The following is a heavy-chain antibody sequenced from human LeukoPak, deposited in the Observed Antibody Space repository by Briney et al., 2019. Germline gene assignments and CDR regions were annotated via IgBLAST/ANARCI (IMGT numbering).Heavy chain of an antibody. V-gene: IGHV3-23*01. J-gene: IGHJ4*02. CDR3: ARGLPDY. D-gene: IGHD5-12*01. CDR1: GFIFSNFA. Sequence: GGSLRLSCAASGFIFSNFAMSWVRQAPGKGPEWVSSISGSGENTYYADSVKGRFTISRDNSKNTLYLQMNSLRAEDTAVYYCARGLPDYWGQGTLVTVSS. CDR2: ISGSGENT.